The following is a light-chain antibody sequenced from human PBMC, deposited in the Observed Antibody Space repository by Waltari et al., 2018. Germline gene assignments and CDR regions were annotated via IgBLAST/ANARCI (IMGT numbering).Light chain of an antibody. CDR2: SNV. CDR1: SSNIGSNT. Sequence: QSVLTQPPSASGTPGQRVTISCSGSSSNIGSNTVHWYQQLPGTAPTLLIYSNVQRPAGVPDRFSGSESGTSASLAIRGLQSEDEADYYCATWDDSLNGRVFGGGTKLTVL. V-gene: IGLV1-44*01. J-gene: IGLJ3*02. CDR3: ATWDDSLNGRV.